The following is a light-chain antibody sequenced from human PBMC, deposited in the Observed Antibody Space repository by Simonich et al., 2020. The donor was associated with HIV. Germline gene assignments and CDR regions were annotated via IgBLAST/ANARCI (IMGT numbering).Light chain of an antibody. Sequence: DIVMTQSPDSLAVSLGERATINCKSSQSVLYNSYNKNYLAWYQQKPRQPPKLLIYWASTRESGVPDLFSGSGSGTDFTLTITSLQAEDVAVYFCQQYYSTPLTFGGGTKVEIK. CDR2: WAS. CDR1: QSVLYNSYNKNY. J-gene: IGKJ4*01. CDR3: QQYYSTPLT. V-gene: IGKV4-1*01.